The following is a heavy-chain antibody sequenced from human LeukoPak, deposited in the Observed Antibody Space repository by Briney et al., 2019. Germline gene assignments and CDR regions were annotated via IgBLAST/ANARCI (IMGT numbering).Heavy chain of an antibody. V-gene: IGHV3-66*01. CDR1: GFTVSSNY. CDR3: ASSGNYRIYYFDY. CDR2: IYSGGST. J-gene: IGHJ4*02. Sequence: PGGSLRLSCAASGFTVSSNYMSWVRQAPGKGLEWVSLIYSGGSTYYADSVKGRFTISRDNSKNTLYLQMNSLRAEDTAVYYCASSGNYRIYYFDYWGQGTLVTVPS. D-gene: IGHD1-26*01.